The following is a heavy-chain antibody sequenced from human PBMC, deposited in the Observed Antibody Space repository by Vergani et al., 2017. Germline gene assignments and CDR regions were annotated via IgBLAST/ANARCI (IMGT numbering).Heavy chain of an antibody. CDR1: GFTFSSYC. CDR2: IWYDGSNK. J-gene: IGHJ6*02. CDR3: ARAGNYYYYYGMDV. Sequence: QVQLVESGGGVVQPGRSLRLSCAASGFTFSSYCMHWVRQAPGKGLAWVAVIWYDGSNKYYADSVKGRFTISRDNSKNTLYLQMNSLRAEDTAVYYCARAGNYYYYYGMDVWGQGTTVTVSS. V-gene: IGHV3-33*01. D-gene: IGHD1-14*01.